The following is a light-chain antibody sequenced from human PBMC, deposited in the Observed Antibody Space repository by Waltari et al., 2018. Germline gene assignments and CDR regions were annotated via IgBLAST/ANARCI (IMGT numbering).Light chain of an antibody. Sequence: QSVLTQPPSVSGAPGQMVTIPCTGRGSNTGAGYDVHWYQQLPRAAPKLLIYGSTSRPLGVPDRFFGSTSGTSASLAITGLQAEDEADYYCQSYDTSLSVVFGGGTKLTVL. CDR1: GSNTGAGYD. CDR2: GST. CDR3: QSYDTSLSVV. J-gene: IGLJ3*02. V-gene: IGLV1-40*01.